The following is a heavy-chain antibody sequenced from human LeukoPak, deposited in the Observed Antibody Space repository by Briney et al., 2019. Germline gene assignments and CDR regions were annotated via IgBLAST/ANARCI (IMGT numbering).Heavy chain of an antibody. Sequence: GSSVKVSCKASGGTFSSYAISWVRQAPGQGLEWMGGIIPIFGTANYAQKFQGRVTITADESTSTAYMELSSLRSEDTAVYYCARAQPDPTSYIAVAGPFDYWGQGTLVTVSS. CDR1: GGTFSSYA. CDR3: ARAQPDPTSYIAVAGPFDY. J-gene: IGHJ4*02. CDR2: IIPIFGTA. V-gene: IGHV1-69*01. D-gene: IGHD6-19*01.